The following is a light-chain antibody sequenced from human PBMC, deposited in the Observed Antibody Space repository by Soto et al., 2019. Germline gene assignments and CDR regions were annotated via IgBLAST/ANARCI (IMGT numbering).Light chain of an antibody. CDR2: AVT. Sequence: QSVLTQPASVSGSPGQSITISCTGTSSDVGGYNYVSWYQQHPGKAPKLMIYAVTDRPSGVSSRFSGSKSANTASLTISGLQAEDEADYYCSSYTSSSNLFGTGTKVTVL. CDR1: SSDVGGYNY. J-gene: IGLJ1*01. V-gene: IGLV2-14*01. CDR3: SSYTSSSNL.